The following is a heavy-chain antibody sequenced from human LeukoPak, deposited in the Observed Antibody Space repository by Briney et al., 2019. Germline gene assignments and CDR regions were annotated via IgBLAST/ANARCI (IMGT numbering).Heavy chain of an antibody. CDR3: ASTIIVVVPAAEDAFDI. V-gene: IGHV1-18*01. Sequence: ASVKVSCKASGYTFTSYGISWVRQAPGQGLEWMGWISPYNSNTYYAQNLQGRVTMTTDTSTSTTYMELRSLRSDDTAVYYCASTIIVVVPAAEDAFDIWGQGTMVTVSS. CDR1: GYTFTSYG. D-gene: IGHD2-2*01. J-gene: IGHJ3*02. CDR2: ISPYNSNT.